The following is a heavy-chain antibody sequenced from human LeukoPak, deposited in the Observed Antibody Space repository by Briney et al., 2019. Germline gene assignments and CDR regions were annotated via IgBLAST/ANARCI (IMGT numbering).Heavy chain of an antibody. V-gene: IGHV3-7*01. D-gene: IGHD3-10*01. CDR2: IKQDGSEK. J-gene: IGHJ5*02. CDR3: AKDIMRNRWFGES. Sequence: GGSLRLSCAASGFTFSSYWMSWVRQAPGKGLEWVANIKQDGSEKYYVDSVKGRFTISRDTSRNTLYLQMNSLRLEDTAVYYCAKDIMRNRWFGESWGQGTLVTVSS. CDR1: GFTFSSYW.